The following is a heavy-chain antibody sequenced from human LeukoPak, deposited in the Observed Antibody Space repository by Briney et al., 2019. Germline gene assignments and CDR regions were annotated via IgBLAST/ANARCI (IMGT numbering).Heavy chain of an antibody. J-gene: IGHJ5*02. V-gene: IGHV3-23*01. CDR3: ANLVYDFWSGYSGRNWFDP. CDR1: GFTFSSYA. Sequence: GGSLRLSRAASGFTFSSYAMSWVRQAPGKGLEWVSAISGSGGSTYYADSVKGRFTISRDNSKNTLYLQMNSLRAEDTAVYYCANLVYDFWSGYSGRNWFDPWGQGTLVTVSS. CDR2: ISGSGGST. D-gene: IGHD3-3*01.